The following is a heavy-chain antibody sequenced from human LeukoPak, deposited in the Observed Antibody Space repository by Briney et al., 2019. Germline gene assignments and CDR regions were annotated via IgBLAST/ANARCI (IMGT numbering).Heavy chain of an antibody. CDR1: GYTFTSYG. Sequence: GASVTVSCKASGYTFTSYGISWVRQAPGQGLEWMGWISAYNGKTNYAQKLQGRVTMTTDTSTSTAYMELRSLRSDDTAVYYCARGRGGYCSSTSCYLGYWGQGTLVTVSS. CDR2: ISAYNGKT. J-gene: IGHJ4*02. D-gene: IGHD2-2*01. V-gene: IGHV1-18*04. CDR3: ARGRGGYCSSTSCYLGY.